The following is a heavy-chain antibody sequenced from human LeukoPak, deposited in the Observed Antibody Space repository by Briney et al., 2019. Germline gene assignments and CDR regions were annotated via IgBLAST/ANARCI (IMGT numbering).Heavy chain of an antibody. D-gene: IGHD2-2*01. J-gene: IGHJ4*02. Sequence: PGGSLRLSCAASGFSFSDYYMSWIRQAPGKGLEWVSYISSSGSTIYYADSVKGRFTISRDNAKNSLYLQMNSLRAEDTAVYYCARDLTYQKANGDYWGQGTLVTVSS. CDR3: ARDLTYQKANGDY. CDR1: GFSFSDYY. CDR2: ISSSGSTI. V-gene: IGHV3-11*04.